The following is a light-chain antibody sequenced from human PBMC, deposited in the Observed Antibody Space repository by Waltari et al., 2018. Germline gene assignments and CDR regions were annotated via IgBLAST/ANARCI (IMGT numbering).Light chain of an antibody. CDR3: ETGGHGTWV. Sequence: QQPGQAPLFLMNVNSDGSHRKGDDIPDRFSGSGSGPERYLTISSLQSEDEADYYCETGGHGTWVFGGGTKLTVL. CDR2: VNSDGSH. V-gene: IGLV4-69*01. J-gene: IGLJ3*02.